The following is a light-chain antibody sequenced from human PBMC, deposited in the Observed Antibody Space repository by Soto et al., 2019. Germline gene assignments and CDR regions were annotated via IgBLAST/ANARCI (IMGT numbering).Light chain of an antibody. V-gene: IGKV3-20*01. J-gene: IGKJ1*01. CDR2: DAS. CDR1: QTVRNNY. CDR3: RQYGSSPWT. Sequence: EFVLTQSPGTLSLSPGERATLSCRASQTVRNNYLAWYQQKPGQAPRLLIYDASSRATGIPDRFSGGGSGTDFTLTISRLEPEDFAVYYCRQYGSSPWTFGQGTKVDIK.